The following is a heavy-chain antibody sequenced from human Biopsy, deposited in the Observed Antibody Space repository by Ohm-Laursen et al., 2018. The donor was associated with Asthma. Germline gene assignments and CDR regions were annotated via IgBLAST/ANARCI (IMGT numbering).Heavy chain of an antibody. V-gene: IGHV4-39*07. Sequence: TLSLTCTVSGGSMSSSSYYWGWIRQPPGKGLEWMGSISYTGTTYYNPSLKSRISMTVDTSKIQFSLKLSSVTAADTAIYYCARERMFFYDSSGYGAFDIWGQGTLVTVSS. CDR3: ARERMFFYDSSGYGAFDI. CDR1: GGSMSSSSYY. J-gene: IGHJ3*02. CDR2: ISYTGTT. D-gene: IGHD3-22*01.